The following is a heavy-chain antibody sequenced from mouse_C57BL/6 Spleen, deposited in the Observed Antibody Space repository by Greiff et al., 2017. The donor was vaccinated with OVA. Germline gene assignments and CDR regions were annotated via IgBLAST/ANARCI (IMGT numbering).Heavy chain of an antibody. CDR2: INPNNGGT. D-gene: IGHD2-4*01. CDR3: AVYYDYDRGAWFAY. V-gene: IGHV1-22*01. Sequence: VQLKESGPELVKPGASVKMSCKASGYTFTDYNMHWVKQSHGKSLEWIGYINPNNGGTSYNQKFKGKATLTVNKSSSTAYMELRSLTSEDSAVYYCAVYYDYDRGAWFAYWGQGTLVTVSA. J-gene: IGHJ3*01. CDR1: GYTFTDYN.